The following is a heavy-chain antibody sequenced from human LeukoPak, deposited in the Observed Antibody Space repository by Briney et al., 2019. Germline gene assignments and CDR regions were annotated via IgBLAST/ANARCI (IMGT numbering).Heavy chain of an antibody. CDR2: IKQDGSEK. CDR3: AKHYGSWTFYSYFDI. D-gene: IGHD3-10*01. CDR1: GFTFNNYW. Sequence: GGSLRLSCAASGFTFNNYWMSWVRQAPGKGLEWVANIKQDGSEKLYVDSVKGRFTISRDNAKNSLSLQMNSLRAEDTAVYYCAKHYGSWTFYSYFDICGEGALVTVSS. J-gene: IGHJ4*02. V-gene: IGHV3-7*02.